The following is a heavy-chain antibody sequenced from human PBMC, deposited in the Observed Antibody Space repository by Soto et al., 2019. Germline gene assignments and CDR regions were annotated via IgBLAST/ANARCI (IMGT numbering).Heavy chain of an antibody. V-gene: IGHV1-18*01. Sequence: ASVKVSCKASGYTFTSYGISWARQAPGQGLEWMGWISAYNGNTNYAQKLQGRVTMTTDTSTSTAYMELRSLRSDDTAVYYCARDNYYDSSGYYRPFDYWGQGTLVTVSS. D-gene: IGHD3-22*01. CDR2: ISAYNGNT. CDR1: GYTFTSYG. CDR3: ARDNYYDSSGYYRPFDY. J-gene: IGHJ4*02.